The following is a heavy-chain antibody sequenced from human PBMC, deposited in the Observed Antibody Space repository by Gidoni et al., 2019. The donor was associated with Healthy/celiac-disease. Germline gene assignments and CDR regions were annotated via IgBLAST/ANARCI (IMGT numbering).Heavy chain of an antibody. CDR3: AKNPYSSSPAEYFQH. V-gene: IGHV3-23*01. Sequence: EVQLLESGGVLVQPGGSLRLPCAASGFTFSRNAMSWVRQAPGKGLEWVSAISGSGGSTYYEDSVKGRFTISRDNSKNTLYLQMNSRRAEDTAVYYCAKNPYSSSPAEYFQHWGQGTLVTVSS. CDR1: GFTFSRNA. D-gene: IGHD6-6*01. CDR2: ISGSGGST. J-gene: IGHJ1*01.